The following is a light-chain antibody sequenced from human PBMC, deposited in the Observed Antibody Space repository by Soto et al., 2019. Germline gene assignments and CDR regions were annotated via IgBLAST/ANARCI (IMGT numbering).Light chain of an antibody. CDR2: EVT. Sequence: QSALPQPPSASGSPGQSVTISCTGTSSDVGGYNYVSWYQQYPGRAPKLMIYEVTKRPSGVPDRFSGSKSGNTASLTVSGLQAEDEADYYCSSYAASNKFYFVFGGGTQLTVL. CDR1: SSDVGGYNY. J-gene: IGLJ3*02. V-gene: IGLV2-8*01. CDR3: SSYAASNKFYFV.